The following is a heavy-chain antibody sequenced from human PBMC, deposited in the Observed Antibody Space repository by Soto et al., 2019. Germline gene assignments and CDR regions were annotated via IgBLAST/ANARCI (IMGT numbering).Heavy chain of an antibody. V-gene: IGHV3-21*01. Sequence: PGGSLRLSCAASGFTFSSYSMNWVRQAPGKGLEWVSSISSSSSYIYYADSVKGRFTISRDNAKNSLYLQMNSLRAEDTAVYYCARVGYCSSTSCYTMGLGDFWSGYYLDYWGQGTLVTVSS. CDR3: ARVGYCSSTSCYTMGLGDFWSGYYLDY. J-gene: IGHJ4*02. CDR1: GFTFSSYS. CDR2: ISSSSSYI. D-gene: IGHD2-2*02.